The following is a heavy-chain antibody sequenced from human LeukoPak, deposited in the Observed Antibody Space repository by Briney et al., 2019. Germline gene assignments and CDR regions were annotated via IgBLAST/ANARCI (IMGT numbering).Heavy chain of an antibody. CDR1: GYTLTELS. CDR3: ATINILRGGGYFDP. V-gene: IGHV1-24*01. D-gene: IGHD3-10*01. Sequence: ASVKVSCKVSGYTLTELSMHWVRQAPGKGLERMGGFDPEDGETIYAQKFQGRVTMTEDTSTDTAYMELRSLRSVDTAVYYCATINILRGGGYFDPWGQGTLVTVSS. J-gene: IGHJ5*02. CDR2: FDPEDGET.